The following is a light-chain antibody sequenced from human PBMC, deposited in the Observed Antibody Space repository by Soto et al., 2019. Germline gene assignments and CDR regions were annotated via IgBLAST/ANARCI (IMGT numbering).Light chain of an antibody. Sequence: DIQMTQSPSTLSASVGVRVTITCRASQNIGGWLAWYQQKPGKAPKLLIYDASSLQNGVPSRFSGRGSGTEFTLTISSLQPDDFVTYYCQQYANWPYTFGQGTKLESK. J-gene: IGKJ2*01. V-gene: IGKV1-5*01. CDR2: DAS. CDR1: QNIGGW. CDR3: QQYANWPYT.